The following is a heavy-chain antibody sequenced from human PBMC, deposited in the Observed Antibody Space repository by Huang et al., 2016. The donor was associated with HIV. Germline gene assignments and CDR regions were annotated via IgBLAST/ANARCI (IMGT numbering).Heavy chain of an antibody. D-gene: IGHD6-13*01. V-gene: IGHV3-30*18. CDR1: GFSFSRYG. Sequence: QVQVVESGGGVVQPGRSLRLSCAASGFSFSRYGMHWVRQAPGKGMEWVAGISYDGTNKYYADSVKCRFIISRENSWNILYLQMNTLRAEDTAVYYCAKEGGTGSSWYYYFSYMDVWGKGTTVTVSS. J-gene: IGHJ6*03. CDR2: ISYDGTNK. CDR3: AKEGGTGSSWYYYFSYMDV.